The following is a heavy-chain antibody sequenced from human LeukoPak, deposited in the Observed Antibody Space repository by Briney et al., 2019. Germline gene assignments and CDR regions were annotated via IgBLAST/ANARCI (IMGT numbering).Heavy chain of an antibody. D-gene: IGHD6-6*01. CDR2: ISAYNGNT. Sequence: ASVKVSCKASGYTFTSYGISWVRQAPGQGLEWMGWISAYNGNTNYAQKLQGRVTMTTDTSTSTAYMELRSLRSDDTAVYYCARDPTFIAARPGGGTDVWGQGTTVTVSS. V-gene: IGHV1-18*01. CDR3: ARDPTFIAARPGGGTDV. CDR1: GYTFTSYG. J-gene: IGHJ6*02.